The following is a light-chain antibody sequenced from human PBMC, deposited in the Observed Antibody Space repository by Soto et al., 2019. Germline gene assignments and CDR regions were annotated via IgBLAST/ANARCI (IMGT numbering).Light chain of an antibody. V-gene: IGKV1-5*01. CDR3: QQYENYWT. CDR2: DAS. CDR1: QSISSW. Sequence: DIHMTQSPSTLSATAGDRVTITCGASQSISSWLAWYQQKPGKAPKLLIYDASNLESGVPSRFSGSGSGTDFTLTISHLQPDDYATYYCQQYENYWTFGQGTKVDNK. J-gene: IGKJ1*01.